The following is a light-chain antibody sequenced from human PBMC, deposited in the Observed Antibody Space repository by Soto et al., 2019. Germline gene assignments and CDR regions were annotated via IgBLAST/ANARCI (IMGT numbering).Light chain of an antibody. CDR1: QSVRSGS. CDR3: HHYAYSPHT. J-gene: IGKJ2*01. CDR2: GAS. Sequence: EIVLTQSPGTLSLSPGEGATLSCRASQSVRSGSLAWYQQKPGQAPRLLIFGASSRATDIPDRFSGSGSGTDFTLTITRVDTEDFAVYYCHHYAYSPHTFGQWTKLEI. V-gene: IGKV3-20*01.